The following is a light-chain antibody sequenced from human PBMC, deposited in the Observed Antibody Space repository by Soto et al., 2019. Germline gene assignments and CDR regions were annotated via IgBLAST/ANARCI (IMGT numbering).Light chain of an antibody. Sequence: DIQMTQSPSSVSASVGDRVTITCRASQAIDSWLAWYQQKPGEAPKLLIFTGSLLHSGVPPRFSGSGSWTDFTLTISSLQPEDFATHYCQQTLSFLQTLGQGTKVAIK. V-gene: IGKV1-12*01. CDR1: QAIDSW. J-gene: IGKJ1*01. CDR3: QQTLSFLQT. CDR2: TGS.